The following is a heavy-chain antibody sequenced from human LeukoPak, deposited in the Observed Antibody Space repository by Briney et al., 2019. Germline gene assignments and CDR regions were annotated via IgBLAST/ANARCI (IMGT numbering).Heavy chain of an antibody. J-gene: IGHJ5*02. CDR3: ARHSGSGSLSRPFDP. CDR2: VYYTGST. V-gene: IGHV4-39*01. D-gene: IGHD3-10*01. Sequence: HPSETLSLTCTVSGDSVTSGTFSWAWLRQPPGKGLEWIATVYYTGSTYYNPSLKSRVTISMDTSKNQFSLDLRSVVAPDTAVYYCARHSGSGSLSRPFDPWGQGTLVTVSS. CDR1: GDSVTSGTFS.